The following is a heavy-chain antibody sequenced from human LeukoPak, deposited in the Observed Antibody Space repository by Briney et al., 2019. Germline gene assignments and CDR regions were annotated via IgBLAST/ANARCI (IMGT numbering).Heavy chain of an antibody. CDR1: GYTFTGYY. CDR3: AREDLAAAGYDY. V-gene: IGHV1-2*06. J-gene: IGHJ4*02. D-gene: IGHD6-13*01. CDR2: INPNSGGT. Sequence: ASVKVSCKASGYTFTGYYMHWVRQAPGQGLEWMGRINPNSGGTNYAQKFQGRVTMTRDTSISTAYMELSRLRSDDTAVYYCAREDLAAAGYDYWGQGTLVTVSS.